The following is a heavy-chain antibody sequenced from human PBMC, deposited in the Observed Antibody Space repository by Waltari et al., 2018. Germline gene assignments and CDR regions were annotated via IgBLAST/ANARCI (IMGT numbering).Heavy chain of an antibody. J-gene: IGHJ4*02. Sequence: EVQLVESGGGLVKPGGSLRLSCAASGFTFSSYSMNWVRQAPGKGLEWVSSISSSSSYIYYADSVKGRFTISRDNAKNSLYLQMNSLRAEDTAVYYCASWDSSGWYDVFDYWGQGTLVTVSS. CDR3: ASWDSSGWYDVFDY. D-gene: IGHD6-19*01. CDR2: ISSSSSYI. V-gene: IGHV3-21*01. CDR1: GFTFSSYS.